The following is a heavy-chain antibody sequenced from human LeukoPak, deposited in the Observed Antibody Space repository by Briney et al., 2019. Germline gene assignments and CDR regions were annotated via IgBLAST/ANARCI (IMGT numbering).Heavy chain of an antibody. Sequence: PGGSLRLSCAASGFTIGDNYMSWIRQAPGKGLEWISYISTSGSTISYADSVKGRFTISRDNAKNLLYLQMDSLRAEDTAVYYCARDGGNYYDSSAYDLWGQGTLVAVSS. D-gene: IGHD3-22*01. V-gene: IGHV3-11*01. CDR2: ISTSGSTI. CDR1: GFTIGDNY. CDR3: ARDGGNYYDSSAYDL. J-gene: IGHJ5*02.